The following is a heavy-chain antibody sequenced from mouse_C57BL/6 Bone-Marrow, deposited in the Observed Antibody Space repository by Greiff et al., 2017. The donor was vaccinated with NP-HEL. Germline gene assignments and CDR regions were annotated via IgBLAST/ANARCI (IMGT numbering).Heavy chain of an antibody. Sequence: VQLQQSGPVLVKPGASVKMSCKASGYTFTDYYMNWVKQSHGKSLEWIGVINPYNGGTSYNQKLKGKATLTGDKSSSTAYMELNSLTSEDSAVYYCARLGGASMDYWGQGTSVTVSS. J-gene: IGHJ4*01. V-gene: IGHV1-19*01. CDR1: GYTFTDYY. CDR2: INPYNGGT. CDR3: ARLGGASMDY.